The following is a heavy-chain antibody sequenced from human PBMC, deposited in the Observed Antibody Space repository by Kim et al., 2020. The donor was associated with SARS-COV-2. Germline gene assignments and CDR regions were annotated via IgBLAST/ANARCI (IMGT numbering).Heavy chain of an antibody. V-gene: IGHV1-3*01. J-gene: IGHJ5*02. CDR1: GYTFTSYA. CDR2: INAGNGNT. Sequence: ASVKVSCKASGYTFTSYAMHWVRQAPGQRLEWMGWINAGNGNTKYSQKFQGRVTITRDTSASTAYIELSSLRSEDTAVYYCARDGARLGYGSGSYFPNNWFDPWGQGTLVTVSS. D-gene: IGHD3-10*01. CDR3: ARDGARLGYGSGSYFPNNWFDP.